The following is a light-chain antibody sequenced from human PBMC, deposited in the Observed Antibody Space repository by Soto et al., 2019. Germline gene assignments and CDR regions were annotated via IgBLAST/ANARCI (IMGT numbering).Light chain of an antibody. V-gene: IGKV3-15*01. CDR2: GAS. J-gene: IGKJ5*01. Sequence: EIVLTTSAATLSVSPRQRATLSCRSSQSVSSNLAWYQQKPGQAPMLLIYGASTRATGIPVRFSGSGSATDFTLTISSLQSEDFALYYCQQYNEWPPLTFGQGTRWRL. CDR1: QSVSSN. CDR3: QQYNEWPPLT.